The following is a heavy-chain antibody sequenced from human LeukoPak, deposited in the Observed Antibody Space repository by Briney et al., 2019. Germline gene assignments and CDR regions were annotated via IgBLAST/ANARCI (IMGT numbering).Heavy chain of an antibody. J-gene: IGHJ6*03. V-gene: IGHV3-73*01. CDR3: TRHDESRAKPYYYYMDV. CDR2: IRSKANGYAT. CDR1: GFTFSNAW. Sequence: GGSLRLSCAASGFTFSNAWMSWVRQAPGKGLEWVGRIRSKANGYATAYAASVKGRFTISRDDSKNTAYLQMNSLKTEDTAVYYCTRHDESRAKPYYYYMDVWGKGTTVTISS.